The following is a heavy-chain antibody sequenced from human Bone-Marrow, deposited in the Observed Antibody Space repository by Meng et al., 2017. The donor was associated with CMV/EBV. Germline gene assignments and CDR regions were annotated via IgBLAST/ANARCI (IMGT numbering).Heavy chain of an antibody. Sequence: KVSGYTFTDYYMHWVQQAPGKGLEWMGLVDPEDGETIYAEKFQGRVTITADTSTDTAYMELSSLRSEDTAVYYCATEPTGGERWAFDPWGQGTLVTVSS. D-gene: IGHD3-16*01. J-gene: IGHJ5*02. CDR2: VDPEDGET. CDR1: GYTFTDYY. CDR3: ATEPTGGERWAFDP. V-gene: IGHV1-69-2*01.